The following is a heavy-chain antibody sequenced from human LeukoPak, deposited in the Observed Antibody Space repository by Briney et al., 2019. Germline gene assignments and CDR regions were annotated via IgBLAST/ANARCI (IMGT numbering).Heavy chain of an antibody. D-gene: IGHD6-13*01. CDR2: IIPIFGTA. Sequence: SVKVSCKASGYTFTSYGISWVRQAPGQGLEWMGGIIPIFGTANYAQKFQGGVTITADKSTSTAYMELSSLRSEDTAVYYCARAGIAAAGTNFDYWGQGTLVTVSS. CDR3: ARAGIAAAGTNFDY. V-gene: IGHV1-69*06. CDR1: GYTFTSYG. J-gene: IGHJ4*02.